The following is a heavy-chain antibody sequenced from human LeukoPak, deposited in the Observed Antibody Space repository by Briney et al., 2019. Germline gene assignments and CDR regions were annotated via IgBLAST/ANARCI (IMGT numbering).Heavy chain of an antibody. J-gene: IGHJ4*02. CDR3: ARGPTTYSFDY. D-gene: IGHD1-26*01. V-gene: IGHV3-48*01. CDR2: ISSTSSTI. CDR1: GFTFSSYW. Sequence: GGSLRLSCAASGFTFSSYWMNWVRQAPGKGLEWVSYISSTSSTIYYADSVKGRFTISRDTANNSLFLQMSSLRAEDTAVYYCARGPTTYSFDYWGQGTLVTVSS.